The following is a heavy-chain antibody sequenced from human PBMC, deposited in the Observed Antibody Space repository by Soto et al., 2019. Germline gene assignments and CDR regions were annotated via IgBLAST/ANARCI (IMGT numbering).Heavy chain of an antibody. D-gene: IGHD6-19*01. CDR1: GGSISSSSYY. V-gene: IGHV4-39*01. CDR2: IYYSGST. J-gene: IGHJ6*02. CDR3: ASLYSSGWYGGIYGMDV. Sequence: SETLSLTCTVSGGSISSSSYYWGWIRQPPGKGLEWIGSIYYSGSTYYNPSLKSRVTISVDTSKNQFSLKLSSVTAADTAVYYCASLYSSGWYGGIYGMDVWGQGTTVTVSS.